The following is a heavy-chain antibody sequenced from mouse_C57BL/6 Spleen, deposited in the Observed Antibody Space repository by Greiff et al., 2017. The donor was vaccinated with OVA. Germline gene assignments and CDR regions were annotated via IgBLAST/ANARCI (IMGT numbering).Heavy chain of an antibody. D-gene: IGHD1-1*01. J-gene: IGHJ2*01. V-gene: IGHV1-82*01. Sequence: QVQLQQSGPELVKPGASVKISCKASGYAFSSSWMNWVKQRPGKGLEWIGRIYPGDGDTNYNGKFKGKATLTADKSSSTAYMQLSSLTSEDSAVYFCARESITTVVAPLDYWGQGTTLTVSS. CDR1: GYAFSSSW. CDR3: ARESITTVVAPLDY. CDR2: IYPGDGDT.